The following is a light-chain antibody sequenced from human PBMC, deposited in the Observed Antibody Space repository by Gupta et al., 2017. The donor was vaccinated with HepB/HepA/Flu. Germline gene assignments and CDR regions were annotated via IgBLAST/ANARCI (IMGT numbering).Light chain of an antibody. J-gene: IGKJ1*01. CDR1: QTVSSN. V-gene: IGKV3-15*01. Sequence: EIMMTQSPATLSVSPGERATLSCRASQTVSSNLAWYQQKPGQAPRLLIYGASTRATGIPARFSGRGSGTEFTLTINSLQSEDFAVYYCQQYNNWPPWTFGQGTKVESK. CDR3: QQYNNWPPWT. CDR2: GAS.